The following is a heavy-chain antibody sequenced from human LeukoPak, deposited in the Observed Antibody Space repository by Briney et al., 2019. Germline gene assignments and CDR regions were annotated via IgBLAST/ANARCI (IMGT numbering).Heavy chain of an antibody. J-gene: IGHJ5*02. Sequence: QPGGSLRLSCAASGFTVSSNYMSWVRQAPGKGLEWVSAITSSGSTDYTYYADSVKGRFTISRDNSKNTLYLEMNSLRAEDTAVYYCAKPPHGSGWYTDNWFDPWGQGTRVTVSS. V-gene: IGHV3-23*05. CDR1: GFTVSSNY. D-gene: IGHD6-19*01. CDR3: AKPPHGSGWYTDNWFDP. CDR2: ITSSGSTDYT.